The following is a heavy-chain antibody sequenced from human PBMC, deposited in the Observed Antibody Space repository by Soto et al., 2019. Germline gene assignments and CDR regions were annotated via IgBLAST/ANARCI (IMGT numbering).Heavy chain of an antibody. CDR2: IYPGDSDT. CDR1: GSSFTRYW. V-gene: IGHV5-51*01. D-gene: IGHD3-9*01. J-gene: IGHJ4*02. Sequence: PWESLKISCRCSGSSFTRYWIGWVRQMPGKGLEWMGIIYPGDSDTRYSPSFQGQVTISVDKSISTAYLQWSSLKASDTAMYYCARRPRLTAPFDYWGQGTLVTVSS. CDR3: ARRPRLTAPFDY.